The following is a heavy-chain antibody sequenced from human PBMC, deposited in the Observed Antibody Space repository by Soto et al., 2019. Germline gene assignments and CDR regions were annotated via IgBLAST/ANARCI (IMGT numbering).Heavy chain of an antibody. CDR2: IYPGDSDT. V-gene: IGHV5-51*01. J-gene: IGHJ6*02. CDR3: ARLSSDYYDSSGYYPYYYYGMDV. CDR1: GYSFTSYW. Sequence: PGESLKISCKGSGYSFTSYWIGWVRQMPGKGLEWMGIIYPGDSDTRYSPSFQGQVTISADKSISTAYLQWSSLKASDTAMYYCARLSSDYYDSSGYYPYYYYGMDVWGQGTTVTVS. D-gene: IGHD3-22*01.